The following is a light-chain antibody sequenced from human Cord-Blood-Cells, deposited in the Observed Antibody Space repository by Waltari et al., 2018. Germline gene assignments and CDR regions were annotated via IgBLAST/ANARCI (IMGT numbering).Light chain of an antibody. V-gene: IGLV2-14*01. J-gene: IGLJ3*02. CDR1: SSAVGGYNY. CDR2: DVS. CDR3: SSYTSSSTWV. Sequence: QSALTQPASVSGSPGQSITISCTGTSSAVGGYNYVSWYHQHPGKPPKLMVYDVSKRPSGVSNRFSGSKSGNTASLTISGLQAEDEADYYCSSYTSSSTWVFGGGTKLTVL.